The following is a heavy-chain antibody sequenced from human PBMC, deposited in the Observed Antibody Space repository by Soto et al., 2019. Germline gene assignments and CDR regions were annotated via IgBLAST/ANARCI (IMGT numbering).Heavy chain of an antibody. V-gene: IGHV4-59*01. J-gene: IGHJ5*02. Sequence: SETLSLTCTVSGGSISSYYWSWIRQPPGKGLEWIGYIYYSGSTNYNPSLKSRVTISVDTSKNQFSLKLSSVTAADTAVYYCAIDEWLRYDRNWFDPRGQRTLVTVSS. D-gene: IGHD5-12*01. CDR3: AIDEWLRYDRNWFDP. CDR2: IYYSGST. CDR1: GGSISSYY.